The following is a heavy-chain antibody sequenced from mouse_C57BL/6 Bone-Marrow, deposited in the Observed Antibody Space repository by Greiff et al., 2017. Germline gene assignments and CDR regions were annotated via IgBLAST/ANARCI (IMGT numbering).Heavy chain of an antibody. V-gene: IGHV5-9*01. Sequence: EVQGVESGGGLVKPGGSLKLSCAASGFTFSSYTMSWVRQTPEKRLQLVAAISGGCGNTYYPDSVKGRFTISRNNNNNILYLQLSRLRSEDTALYYCARQVTTVLATKYFDVWGKGTTVTVSS. CDR1: GFTFSSYT. J-gene: IGHJ1*03. D-gene: IGHD1-1*01. CDR3: ARQVTTVLATKYFDV. CDR2: ISGGCGNT.